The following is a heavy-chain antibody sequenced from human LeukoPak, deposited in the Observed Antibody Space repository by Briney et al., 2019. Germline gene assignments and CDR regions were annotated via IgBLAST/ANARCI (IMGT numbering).Heavy chain of an antibody. CDR3: AQLTIAAGDY. V-gene: IGHV3-21*01. D-gene: IGHD6-13*01. Sequence: PGGSLRLSCAASGFAFSSYSMNWVRQAPGKALEWVSSISSSSSYIYYADSVKGRFTISRDNARNSLYLQMNSLRAEDTAVYYCAQLTIAAGDYWGQGTLVTVSS. CDR2: ISSSSSYI. CDR1: GFAFSSYS. J-gene: IGHJ4*02.